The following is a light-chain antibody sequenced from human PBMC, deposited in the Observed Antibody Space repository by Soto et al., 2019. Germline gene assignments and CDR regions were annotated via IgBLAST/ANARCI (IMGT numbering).Light chain of an antibody. Sequence: QSALTQPASVSGSPEQSITISCTGTSSDVGSYNLVSWYQQHPGKAPKVMIYEATKRPSGVSNRFSGSKSGTSASLAITGLQAEDEADYYCQSYDSSLSVSYVFGTGTKLTVL. CDR1: SSDVGSYNL. J-gene: IGLJ1*01. CDR2: EAT. CDR3: QSYDSSLSVSYV. V-gene: IGLV2-14*02.